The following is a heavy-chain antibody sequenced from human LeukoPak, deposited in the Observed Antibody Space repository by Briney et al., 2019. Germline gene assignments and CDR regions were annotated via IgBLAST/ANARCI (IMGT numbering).Heavy chain of an antibody. Sequence: SETLSLTCTVSGGSISSYYWSWIRQPPGKGLKWIGYIYYSGSTSYNPSLESRVTMSVDTSKNQFSLKLRSVTAADTAVYYCARDSGTTGEVKFDPWGQGILVTVSS. D-gene: IGHD3-10*01. J-gene: IGHJ5*02. CDR2: IYYSGST. V-gene: IGHV4-59*12. CDR3: ARDSGTTGEVKFDP. CDR1: GGSISSYY.